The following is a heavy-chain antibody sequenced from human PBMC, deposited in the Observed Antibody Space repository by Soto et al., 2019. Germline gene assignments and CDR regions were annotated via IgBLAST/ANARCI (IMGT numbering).Heavy chain of an antibody. Sequence: SETLSLTCAVYGGSFSGYYWSWIRQPPGKGLEWIGEINHSGSTNYNPSLKSRVTISVDTSKNQFSLKLSSVTAADTAVYYCARGAGEYDFWSGYLTLYYFDYWGQGILVTVSS. CDR3: ARGAGEYDFWSGYLTLYYFDY. J-gene: IGHJ4*02. CDR1: GGSFSGYY. V-gene: IGHV4-34*01. CDR2: INHSGST. D-gene: IGHD3-3*01.